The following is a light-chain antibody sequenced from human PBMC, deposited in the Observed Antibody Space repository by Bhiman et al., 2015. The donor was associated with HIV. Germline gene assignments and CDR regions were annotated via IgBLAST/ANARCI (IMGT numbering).Light chain of an antibody. J-gene: IGLJ1*01. CDR2: GDT. CDR1: RSNIGAGYE. CDR3: QPYDSSLSGLA. V-gene: IGLV1-40*01. Sequence: QSVLTQPPSVSGAPGQRVTISCTGNRSNIGAGYEVHWYQQLPGTAPKLIIFGDTNRPAGVSHRFFGSNSGTSASLAITGLRAEDEGDYFCQPYDSSLSGLAFGTGTKVTFL.